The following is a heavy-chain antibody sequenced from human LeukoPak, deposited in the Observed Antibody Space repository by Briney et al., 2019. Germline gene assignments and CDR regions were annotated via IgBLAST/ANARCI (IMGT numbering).Heavy chain of an antibody. V-gene: IGHV4-59*02. J-gene: IGHJ6*02. Sequence: SETLSLTCTVSGGSVSFYYWSWIRQPPGRGLEWIGYIYYSGSTNYNPSLKSRVTISVDTSKNQFSLKVSSVTAADTAVYYCARDARGSSYMDVWGQGTTVTVSS. CDR2: IYYSGST. CDR1: GGSVSFYY. D-gene: IGHD3-10*01. CDR3: ARDARGSSYMDV.